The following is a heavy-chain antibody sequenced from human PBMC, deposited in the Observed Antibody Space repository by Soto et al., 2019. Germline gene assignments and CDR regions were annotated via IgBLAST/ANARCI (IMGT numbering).Heavy chain of an antibody. D-gene: IGHD6-19*01. CDR2: IYYSGST. CDR1: GGSISSYY. CDR3: ARVRLGQGKRSYAFDI. V-gene: IGHV4-59*01. Sequence: SETLSLTCTVSGGSISSYYWSWIRQPPGKGLEWIGYIYYSGSTNYNPSLKSRVTISVDTSKNQFSLKLSSVTAADTAVYYCARVRLGQGKRSYAFDIWGQGTMVTVSS. J-gene: IGHJ3*02.